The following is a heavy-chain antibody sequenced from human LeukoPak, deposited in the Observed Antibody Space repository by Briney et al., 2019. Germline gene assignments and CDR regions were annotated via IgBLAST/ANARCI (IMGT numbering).Heavy chain of an antibody. CDR3: ARDRDYYDSSGPSGFDY. Sequence: SVKASCKASGGTFSSYAISWVRQAPGQGLEWMGGIIPIFGTANYAQKFQGRVTITADESTSIAYMELSSLRSEDTAVYYCARDRDYYDSSGPSGFDYWGQGTLVTVSS. CDR2: IIPIFGTA. CDR1: GGTFSSYA. D-gene: IGHD3-22*01. J-gene: IGHJ4*02. V-gene: IGHV1-69*13.